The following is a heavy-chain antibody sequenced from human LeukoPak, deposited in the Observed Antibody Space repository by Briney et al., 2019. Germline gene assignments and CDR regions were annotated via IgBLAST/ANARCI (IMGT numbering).Heavy chain of an antibody. Sequence: PGGSLRLSCAASGFIFSDYYMSWIRQAPGKGLEWISYISSSSSYTKYADSVKGRFTISRDNAKNSLYLQMNSLRVEDTAVYYCARDPRYCSGGSCYSVWDQVADSWGQGTLVTVSS. V-gene: IGHV3-11*06. CDR2: ISSSSSYT. CDR1: GFIFSDYY. CDR3: ARDPRYCSGGSCYSVWDQVADS. J-gene: IGHJ4*02. D-gene: IGHD2-15*01.